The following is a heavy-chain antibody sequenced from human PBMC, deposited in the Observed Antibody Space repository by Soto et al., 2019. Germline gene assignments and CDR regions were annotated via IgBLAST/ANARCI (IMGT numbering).Heavy chain of an antibody. CDR1: GGSISSGGYY. J-gene: IGHJ4*02. Sequence: PSETLSLTCTVSGGSISSGGYYWSWIRQHPGKGLEWIGYIYYSGSTYYNPSLKSRVTISVDTSENQFSLKLSSVTAADTAVYYCARAQGRYYDSSGPMGWYYFDYWGQGTLVTVSS. D-gene: IGHD3-22*01. CDR2: IYYSGST. V-gene: IGHV4-31*03. CDR3: ARAQGRYYDSSGPMGWYYFDY.